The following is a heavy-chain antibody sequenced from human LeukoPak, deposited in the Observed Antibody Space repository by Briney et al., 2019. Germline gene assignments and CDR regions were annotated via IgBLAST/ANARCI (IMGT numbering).Heavy chain of an antibody. CDR1: GFTFSNYR. CDR3: AREALGAGSGSYYNAAFDI. CDR2: ISGSSSYI. V-gene: IGHV3-21*01. J-gene: IGHJ3*02. D-gene: IGHD3-10*01. Sequence: GGSLRLSCAASGFTFSNYRMNWVRQAPGKGLEWVSAISGSSSYIYYADSVKGRFTISRDNAKNSLYLQMNSLRAEDTAVYYCAREALGAGSGSYYNAAFDIWGQGTMVTVSS.